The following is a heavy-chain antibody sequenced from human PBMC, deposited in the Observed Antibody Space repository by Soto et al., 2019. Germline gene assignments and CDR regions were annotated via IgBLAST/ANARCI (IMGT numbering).Heavy chain of an antibody. CDR2: INSDGSST. V-gene: IGHV3-74*01. CDR3: VRRVVTARGSYYYGMDV. J-gene: IGHJ6*02. D-gene: IGHD2-21*02. CDR1: GFTFSSYS. Sequence: GGSLRLSCAASGFTFSSYSMNWVRQAPGKGLVWVSRINSDGSSTNYADSVKGRFSISRDNAKNTLYLQMNSLRAEDTAVYYCVRRVVTARGSYYYGMDVWGQGTTVTVSS.